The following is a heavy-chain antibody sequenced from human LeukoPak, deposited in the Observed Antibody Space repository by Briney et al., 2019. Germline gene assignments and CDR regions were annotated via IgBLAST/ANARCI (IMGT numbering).Heavy chain of an antibody. V-gene: IGHV3-66*01. CDR2: IDRGGNT. Sequence: PGGSLRLSCAASGFLVSSNYMSWVRQAPGKGLEWVSSIDRGGNTYYADSVKGSFTVSRDNSKNTLFLQMNSLRAEDTAVYYCARAPNSSLYYFDYWGQGTLVTVSS. CDR1: GFLVSSNY. D-gene: IGHD6-13*01. CDR3: ARAPNSSLYYFDY. J-gene: IGHJ4*02.